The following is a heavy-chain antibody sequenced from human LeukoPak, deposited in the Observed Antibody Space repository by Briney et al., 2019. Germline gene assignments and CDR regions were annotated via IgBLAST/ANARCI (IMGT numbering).Heavy chain of an antibody. CDR1: GFALNNYE. V-gene: IGHV3-48*03. CDR3: ASDYFDY. Sequence: PGGSLRLSCVASGFALNNYEMNWVRQGPGKGLEWISYISSSGDDRRYADSVKGRFTIARDNTKSSLYLHMNSLRVEDTAVYYCASDYFDYWGQGTMVTVSS. CDR2: ISSSGDDR. J-gene: IGHJ4*02.